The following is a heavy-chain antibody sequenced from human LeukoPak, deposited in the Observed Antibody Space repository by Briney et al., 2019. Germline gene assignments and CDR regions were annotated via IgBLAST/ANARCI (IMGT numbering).Heavy chain of an antibody. D-gene: IGHD6-6*01. J-gene: IGHJ5*02. CDR3: AREYSSSSYRGPDWFDP. CDR1: GGTFSRYA. V-gene: IGHV1-69*13. CDR2: IIPIFGTA. Sequence: SVTVSCTASGGTFSRYAISWVRQAPGQGLEWMGGIIPIFGTANYAQKFQGRVTITADESTSIAYMELSCLRSEDTAVYYCAREYSSSSYRGPDWFDPWGQGTLVTVSS.